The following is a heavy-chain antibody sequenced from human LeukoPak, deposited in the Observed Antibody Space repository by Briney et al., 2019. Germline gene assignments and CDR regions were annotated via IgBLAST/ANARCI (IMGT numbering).Heavy chain of an antibody. Sequence: ASVKASCKASGYTFTSYGISWVRQAPGQGLEWMGWISAYNGNTNYAQKLQGRVTMTRDTSASTAYMELSGLTSEDTAVYYCARGPRAAADDYWGQGTLVTVSS. D-gene: IGHD6-13*01. CDR3: ARGPRAAADDY. J-gene: IGHJ4*02. CDR2: ISAYNGNT. V-gene: IGHV1-18*01. CDR1: GYTFTSYG.